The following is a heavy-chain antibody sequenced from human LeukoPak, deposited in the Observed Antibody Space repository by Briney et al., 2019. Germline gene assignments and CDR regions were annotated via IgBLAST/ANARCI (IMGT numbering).Heavy chain of an antibody. CDR3: ARGHGYSSSWYLFFYYYYMDV. D-gene: IGHD6-13*01. CDR2: RNPNSGNT. Sequence: ASVKVSCKASGYTFTSYDINWVRQATGQGLEWMGWRNPNSGNTGYAQKFQGRVTMTRNTSISTAYMELSSLRSEDTAVYYCARGHGYSSSWYLFFYYYYMDVWGKGTTVTVSS. V-gene: IGHV1-8*01. CDR1: GYTFTSYD. J-gene: IGHJ6*03.